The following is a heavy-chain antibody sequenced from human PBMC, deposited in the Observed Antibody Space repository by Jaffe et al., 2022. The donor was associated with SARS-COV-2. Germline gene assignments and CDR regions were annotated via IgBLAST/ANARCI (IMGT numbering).Heavy chain of an antibody. D-gene: IGHD3-22*01. CDR2: FDPEDGET. J-gene: IGHJ5*02. Sequence: QVQLVQSGAEVKKPGASVKVSCKVSGYTLTELSMHWVRQAPGKGLEWMGGFDPEDGETIYAQKFQGRVTMTEDTSTDTAYMELSSLRSEDTAVYYCATDSSRAPQDYYDSSGYSNWFDPWGQGTLVTVSS. V-gene: IGHV1-24*01. CDR1: GYTLTELS. CDR3: ATDSSRAPQDYYDSSGYSNWFDP.